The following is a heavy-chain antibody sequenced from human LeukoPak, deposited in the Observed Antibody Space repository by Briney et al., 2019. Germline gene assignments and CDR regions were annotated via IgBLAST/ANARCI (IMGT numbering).Heavy chain of an antibody. Sequence: GGSLRLSCAASGFTFSSYGMHWVRQAPGKGLEWVAVKGRFTISRDNSKNTLYLQMNSLRAEDTAVYYCAKEPTTVTTEADYWGQGTLVTVSS. D-gene: IGHD4-11*01. CDR3: AKEPTTVTTEADY. V-gene: IGHV3-30*18. J-gene: IGHJ4*02. CDR1: GFTFSSYG.